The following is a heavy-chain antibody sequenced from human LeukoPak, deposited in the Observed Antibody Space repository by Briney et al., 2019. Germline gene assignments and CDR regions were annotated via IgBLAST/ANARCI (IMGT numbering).Heavy chain of an antibody. D-gene: IGHD6-19*01. J-gene: IGHJ4*02. Sequence: GGSLRLSCAASGFTFSSYSMNWVRQAPGKGLEWVSYISSSSSTMYYADSVKGRFTISRDNAKNSLYLQMNSLRAEDTAVYYCARRGAVAGTVDYWGQGTLVTVSS. CDR3: ARRGAVAGTVDY. V-gene: IGHV3-48*01. CDR1: GFTFSSYS. CDR2: ISSSSSTM.